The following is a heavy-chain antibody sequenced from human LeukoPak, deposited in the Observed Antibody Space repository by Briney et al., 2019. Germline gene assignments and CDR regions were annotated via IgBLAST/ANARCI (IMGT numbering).Heavy chain of an antibody. D-gene: IGHD5-18*01. CDR2: IYYSGST. V-gene: IGHV4-30-4*01. CDR3: ARVWGRGYSYGPRIDY. Sequence: SETLSLTCTVSGGPISSGDYYWSWIRQPPGKGLEWIGYIYYSGSTYYNPSLKSRVTISVDTSKNQFSLKLSSVTAADTAVYYCARVWGRGYSYGPRIDYWGQGTLVTVSS. J-gene: IGHJ4*02. CDR1: GGPISSGDYY.